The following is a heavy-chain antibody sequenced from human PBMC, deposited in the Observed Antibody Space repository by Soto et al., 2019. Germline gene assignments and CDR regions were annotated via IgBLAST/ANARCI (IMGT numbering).Heavy chain of an antibody. CDR1: GGTFSSYA. CDR3: ARVSEQLLANSYYYYGMDV. V-gene: IGHV1-69*06. Sequence: SVKVSCKASGGTFSSYAISWVRQAPGQGLEWMGGIIPIFGTANYAQKFQGRVTITADKSTSTAYMELSSLRSEDTAVYYCARVSEQLLANSYYYYGMDVWGQGTTVTVSS. D-gene: IGHD6-6*01. CDR2: IIPIFGTA. J-gene: IGHJ6*02.